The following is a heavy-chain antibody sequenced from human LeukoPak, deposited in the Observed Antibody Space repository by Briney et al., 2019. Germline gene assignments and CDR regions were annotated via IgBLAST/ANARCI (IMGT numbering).Heavy chain of an antibody. CDR2: ISSSSSYI. CDR1: GFTFSSYS. CDR3: AKGAAAGTGGNWFDP. J-gene: IGHJ5*02. Sequence: GGSLRLSCAASGFTFSSYSMNWVRQAPGKGLEWVSSISSSSSYIYYADSVKGRFTISRDNAKNSLYLQMNSLRAEDTALYYCAKGAAAGTGGNWFDPWGQGTLVTVSS. V-gene: IGHV3-21*04. D-gene: IGHD6-13*01.